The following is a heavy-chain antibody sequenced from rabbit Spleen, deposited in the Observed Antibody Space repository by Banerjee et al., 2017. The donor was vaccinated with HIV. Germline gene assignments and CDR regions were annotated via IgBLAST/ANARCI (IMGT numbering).Heavy chain of an antibody. V-gene: IGHV1S40*01. CDR2: IDPVFGTT. CDR1: GFTISISDW. J-gene: IGHJ4*01. D-gene: IGHD6-1*01. CDR3: AREKSGNQGYAL. Sequence: QSLEESGGDQVKPGASLILTCTASGFTISISDWIYWVRQAPGNGLGWIVYIDPVFGTTSYASWAKGRLTISKTSSTTVTLQITSLTVADTATYFCAREKSGNQGYALWGPGTLVTVS.